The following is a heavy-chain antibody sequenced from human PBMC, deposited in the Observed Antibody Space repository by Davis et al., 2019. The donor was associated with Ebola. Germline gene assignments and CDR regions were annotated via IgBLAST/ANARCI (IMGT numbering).Heavy chain of an antibody. D-gene: IGHD3-10*01. J-gene: IGHJ3*02. CDR2: MNPNSGNT. V-gene: IGHV1-8*03. CDR1: GYTFTSYD. Sequence: ASVKVSCKASGYTFTSYDINWVRQATGQGLEWMGWMNPNSGNTGYAQKFQGRVTITRNTSISTAYMELSSLRSEDTAVYYCARDGAGHYGSGNYTAFDIWGQGTMVTVSS. CDR3: ARDGAGHYGSGNYTAFDI.